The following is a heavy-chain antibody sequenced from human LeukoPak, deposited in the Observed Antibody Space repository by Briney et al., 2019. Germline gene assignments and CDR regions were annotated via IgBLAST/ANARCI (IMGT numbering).Heavy chain of an antibody. CDR1: GFTFSSYW. Sequence: GGSLRLSCAASGFTFSSYWMSWVRQAPGKGLEWVANIKQGGSEKYYVDSVKGRFTISRDNAKNSLYLQMNSLRAEDTAVYYCARDVVTATRYYFDYWGQGTLVTVSS. D-gene: IGHD2-21*02. J-gene: IGHJ4*02. CDR3: ARDVVTATRYYFDY. V-gene: IGHV3-7*01. CDR2: IKQGGSEK.